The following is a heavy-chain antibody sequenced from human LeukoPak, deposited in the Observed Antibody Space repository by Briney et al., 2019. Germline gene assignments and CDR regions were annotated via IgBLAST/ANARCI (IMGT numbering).Heavy chain of an antibody. D-gene: IGHD3-10*01. CDR1: GGSFSGYY. CDR2: INHSGST. J-gene: IGHJ4*02. V-gene: IGHV4-34*01. CDR3: ARKFTSMVRGVITFD. Sequence: PSETLSLTCAVYGGSFSGYYWSWIRQPPGKGLEWIGEINHSGSTNYNPSLKSRVTISVDTSKNQFSLKLSSVTAADTAMYYCARKFTSMVRGVITFDWGQGTLVTVSS.